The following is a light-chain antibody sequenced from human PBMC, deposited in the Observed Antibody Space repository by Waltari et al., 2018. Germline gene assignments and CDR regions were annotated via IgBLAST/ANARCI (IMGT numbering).Light chain of an antibody. V-gene: IGLV1-44*01. CDR2: STN. CDR3: AAWDGSQFARV. J-gene: IGLJ3*02. Sequence: QSVLTQPPSASGTPGQRVIISCSGSSSLIGSDTVNWYQQLPGTAPRRLIHSTNQRPAGVPDRFSGSKSGTSAFLAISGLQSEDESDYYCAAWDGSQFARVFGGGTKLSVL. CDR1: SSLIGSDT.